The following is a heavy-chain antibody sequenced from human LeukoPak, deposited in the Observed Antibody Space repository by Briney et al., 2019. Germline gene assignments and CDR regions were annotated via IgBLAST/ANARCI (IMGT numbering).Heavy chain of an antibody. D-gene: IGHD3-22*01. Sequence: PSETLSLTCTVSGYSISSGYYWGWIRPPPGKGPEWIGSINHSGTTYYNPSLKSRVTTSVDTSKNHFSLKLNSVTAADTAVYYCARGTYYHYSNYFDYWGQGTLVTVAS. CDR1: GYSISSGYY. V-gene: IGHV4-38-2*02. CDR3: ARGTYYHYSNYFDY. J-gene: IGHJ4*02. CDR2: INHSGTT.